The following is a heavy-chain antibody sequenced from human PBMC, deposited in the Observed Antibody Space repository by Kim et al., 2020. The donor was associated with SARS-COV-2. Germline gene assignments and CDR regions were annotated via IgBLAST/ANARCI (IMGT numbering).Heavy chain of an antibody. CDR3: ARVGYYYGSGTGFWD. CDR2: IKQDGSEK. D-gene: IGHD3-10*01. Sequence: GGSLRLSCAASGFTFSSYWMSWVRQAPGKGLEWVANIKQDGSEKYYVDSVKGRFTISRDNAKNSLYLQMNSLRAEDTAVYYCARVGYYYGSGTGFWDWGQGTLVTVSS. V-gene: IGHV3-7*01. CDR1: GFTFSSYW. J-gene: IGHJ4*02.